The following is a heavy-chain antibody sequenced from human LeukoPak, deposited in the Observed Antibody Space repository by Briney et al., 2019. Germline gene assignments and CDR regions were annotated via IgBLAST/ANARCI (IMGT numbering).Heavy chain of an antibody. CDR3: ARVTGVTNSKIALGY. CDR2: INPNSGDT. J-gene: IGHJ4*02. V-gene: IGHV1-2*06. Sequence: ASVKVSCKASGYTFTGYYMHWVRQAPGQGLEWMGRINPNSGDTNYAQKFQGRVTMTRDTSISTVYVELSRLRSDDTAIYYCARVTGVTNSKIALGYWGQGTLVTVSA. D-gene: IGHD2/OR15-2a*01. CDR1: GYTFTGYY.